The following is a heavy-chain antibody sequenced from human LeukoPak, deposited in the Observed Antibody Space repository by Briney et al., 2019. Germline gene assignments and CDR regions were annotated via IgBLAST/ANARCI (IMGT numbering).Heavy chain of an antibody. CDR2: IYYSGST. V-gene: IGHV4-61*08. D-gene: IGHD3-10*01. CDR1: GGSVSSGGDY. J-gene: IGHJ6*04. CDR3: ARAIRMVRGVIPFYYGMDV. Sequence: SETLSLTCTVSGGSVSSGGDYWTWIRQPPGKGLEWIGYIYYSGSTNYNPSLKSRVIISVDTSKNQFSLKLSSVTAADTAVYYCARAIRMVRGVIPFYYGMDVWGKGTTVTVSS.